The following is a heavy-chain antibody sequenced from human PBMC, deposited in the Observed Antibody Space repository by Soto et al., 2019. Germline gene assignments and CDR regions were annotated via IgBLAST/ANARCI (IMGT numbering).Heavy chain of an antibody. J-gene: IGHJ3*02. V-gene: IGHV3-21*01. CDR3: ARDFLVPHDYDAFDI. Sequence: GGSLRLSCAASGFTFSGYSMNWVRQAPGKGLEWVSSISSSSSYIYYADSVKGRFTISRDNAKNSLYLQMNSLRAEDTAVYYCARDFLVPHDYDAFDIWGQGTMVTVSS. CDR1: GFTFSGYS. D-gene: IGHD3-16*01. CDR2: ISSSSSYI.